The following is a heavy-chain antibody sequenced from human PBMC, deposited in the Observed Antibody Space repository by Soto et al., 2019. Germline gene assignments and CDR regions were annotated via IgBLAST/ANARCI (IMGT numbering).Heavy chain of an antibody. CDR3: ATGLLREIVATHFAY. Sequence: GKGLEWVSAISGSGGSTYYADSVKGRFTISRDNSKNTLYLHMNSLRAEDTAVYYCATGLLREIVATHFAYRGQGTLVTGFS. CDR2: ISGSGGST. D-gene: IGHD5-12*01. J-gene: IGHJ4*02. V-gene: IGHV3-23*01.